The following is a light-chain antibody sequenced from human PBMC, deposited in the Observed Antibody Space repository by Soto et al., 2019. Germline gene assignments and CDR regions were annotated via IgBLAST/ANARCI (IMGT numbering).Light chain of an antibody. Sequence: QSALTQPASVSGSPGQSITISCTGTSSDVGGYNYVSWYQQHPGKAPKLMIYEVSNRPSGVSNRFSGSKSGNTASLTISGLQAEHEADYYCSSYTSSSDRVFGGGTKLTVL. V-gene: IGLV2-14*01. CDR2: EVS. CDR1: SSDVGGYNY. J-gene: IGLJ3*02. CDR3: SSYTSSSDRV.